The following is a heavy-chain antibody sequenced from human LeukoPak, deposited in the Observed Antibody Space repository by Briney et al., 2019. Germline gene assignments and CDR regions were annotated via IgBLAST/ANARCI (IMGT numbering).Heavy chain of an antibody. V-gene: IGHV3-23*01. CDR1: GFNLRSHT. D-gene: IGHD2-8*01. J-gene: IGHJ4*02. CDR2: ISNGGAGT. Sequence: GESLRLSCAASGFNLRSHTMSWVRQAPGKGLEWVSVISNGGAGTYYADSVKGRFTISRDNSKSTLYLQMSSLRAEDTAVYYCAKDHGTNVYDPFDYWGQGTLVTVSS. CDR3: AKDHGTNVYDPFDY.